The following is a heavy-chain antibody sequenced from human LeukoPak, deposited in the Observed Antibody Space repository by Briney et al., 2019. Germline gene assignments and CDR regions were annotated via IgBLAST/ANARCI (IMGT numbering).Heavy chain of an antibody. CDR2: IYHDGRT. D-gene: IGHD6-13*01. Sequence: SETLSLTCTVSGYSISSGYCWGWIRQPPGKGLEWIGTIYHDGRTYFNPSLKSRVTISLDTSKNQFSLKLSSVTAADTAVYYCARRICSIAAAGTEGNLHWFDPWGQGTLVTVSS. CDR3: ARRICSIAAAGTEGNLHWFDP. J-gene: IGHJ5*02. CDR1: GYSISSGYC. V-gene: IGHV4-38-2*02.